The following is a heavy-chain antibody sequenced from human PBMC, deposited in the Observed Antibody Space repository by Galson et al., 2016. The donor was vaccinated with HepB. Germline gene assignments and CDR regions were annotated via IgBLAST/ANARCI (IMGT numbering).Heavy chain of an antibody. Sequence: SLRLSCAASGFTFSEYGMHWVRQTPGKGLEWVADISFDGNKKNYADSVKGRYTISRDNSKNTVDLQMNNMTPEDTAVYYCANSVRSTAGSVGHFYYYAMAVWGQGTTVIVSS. D-gene: IGHD6-6*01. CDR1: GFTFSEYG. J-gene: IGHJ6*02. CDR3: ANSVRSTAGSVGHFYYYAMAV. V-gene: IGHV3-30*18. CDR2: ISFDGNKK.